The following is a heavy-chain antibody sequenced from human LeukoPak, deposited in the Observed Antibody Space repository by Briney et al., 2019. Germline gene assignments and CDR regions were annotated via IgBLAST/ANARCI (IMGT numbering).Heavy chain of an antibody. CDR1: GFTFSSYS. CDR3: ARERAHYYYYYMDV. CDR2: ISSSSNYI. Sequence: TGGSLRLSCAVSGFTFSSYSMNWVRQAPGKGLEWVSSISSSSNYIYYADSVKGRFTISRDNAKNSLYLQMNSLRAEDTAVYYCARERAHYYYYYMDVWGKGTTVTVSS. V-gene: IGHV3-21*01. J-gene: IGHJ6*03.